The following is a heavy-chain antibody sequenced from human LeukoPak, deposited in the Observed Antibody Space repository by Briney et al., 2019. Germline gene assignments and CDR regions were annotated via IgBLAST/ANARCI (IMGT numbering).Heavy chain of an antibody. CDR3: ASGEVIAAAGNVYYYYMDV. CDR2: ISAYNGNT. CDR1: GYTFTSYG. V-gene: IGHV1-18*01. Sequence: ASVKVSCKASGYTFTSYGISWVRQAPGQGLEWMGWISAYNGNTNYAQKLQGRVTMTTDTSTSTAYMELRSLRSDDTAVYYCASGEVIAAAGNVYYYYMDVWGKGTTVTVSS. J-gene: IGHJ6*03. D-gene: IGHD6-13*01.